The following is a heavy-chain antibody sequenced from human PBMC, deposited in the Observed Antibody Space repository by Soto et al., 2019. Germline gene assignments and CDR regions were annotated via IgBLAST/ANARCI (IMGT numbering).Heavy chain of an antibody. CDR3: ATLPPRIVVVLSEFPT. Sequence: SETLSLTCTVSGGSISSYYWSWIRQPPGKGLEWMGYIYYSGTTTNYNPSLKSRVTLSVDTSKNQFSLKLSSVTAADTAVYYCATLPPRIVVVLSEFPTWGQGSQVTVSS. D-gene: IGHD2-21*01. CDR1: GGSISSYY. V-gene: IGHV4-59*08. CDR2: IYYSGTTT. J-gene: IGHJ5*02.